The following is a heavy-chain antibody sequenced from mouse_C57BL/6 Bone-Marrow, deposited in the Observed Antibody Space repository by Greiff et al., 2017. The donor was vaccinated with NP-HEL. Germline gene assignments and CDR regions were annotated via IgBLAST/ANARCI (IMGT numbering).Heavy chain of an antibody. CDR2: IYPRSGNT. CDR1: GYTFTSYG. V-gene: IGHV1-81*01. Sequence: QVQLQQSGAELARPGASVKLSCKASGYTFTSYGISWVKQRTGQGLEWIGEIYPRSGNTYYNVKFKGKATLTADKSSSTAYMELRSLTSEDSAVYFCEGFPYWYFDVWGTGTTVTVSS. J-gene: IGHJ1*03. CDR3: EGFPYWYFDV.